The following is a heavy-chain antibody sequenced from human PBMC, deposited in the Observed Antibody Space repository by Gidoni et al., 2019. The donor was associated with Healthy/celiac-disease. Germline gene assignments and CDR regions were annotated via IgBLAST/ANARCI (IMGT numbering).Heavy chain of an antibody. D-gene: IGHD6-19*01. Sequence: QLQLQESGPGLVKPSEALSLPCTVSGGSIRSSSYYWGWIRQPPGKGLEWIGSIYYSGSTYYNPSRKSRVTISVDTSKNQFSLKLSSVTAADTAGYYCAKGSSSGWIEYFQHWGQGTLVTVSS. CDR1: GGSIRSSSYY. CDR2: IYYSGST. CDR3: AKGSSSGWIEYFQH. V-gene: IGHV4-39*07. J-gene: IGHJ1*01.